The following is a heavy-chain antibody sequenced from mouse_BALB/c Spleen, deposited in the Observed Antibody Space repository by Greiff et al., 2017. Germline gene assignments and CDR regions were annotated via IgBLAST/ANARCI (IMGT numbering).Heavy chain of an antibody. D-gene: IGHD2-10*02. CDR1: GFTFSDYG. J-gene: IGHJ3*01. CDR3: ARGSLIPSYFGFAY. CDR2: ISNLAYSI. V-gene: IGHV5-15*02. Sequence: EVKLMESGGGLVQPGGSRKLSCAASGFTFSDYGMAWVRQAPGQGPEWVAFISNLAYSIYYADTVTGRFTIARENAKNTLYLEMSSLRSEDTAMYYCARGSLIPSYFGFAYWGQGTLVTVSA.